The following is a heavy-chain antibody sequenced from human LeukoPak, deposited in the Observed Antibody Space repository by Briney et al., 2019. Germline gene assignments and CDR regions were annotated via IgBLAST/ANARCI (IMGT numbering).Heavy chain of an antibody. Sequence: GSLRLSCVVSGFTFRNYYMTWIRQAPGKGLEWVSYISASGETTYYGDSVRGRFTISRDNAKNSLYLDVNTLKAEDTAVYYCARDPSWEILSYFDYWGQGTLVTVSS. CDR2: ISASGETT. J-gene: IGHJ4*02. CDR1: GFTFRNYY. V-gene: IGHV3-11*04. D-gene: IGHD1-26*01. CDR3: ARDPSWEILSYFDY.